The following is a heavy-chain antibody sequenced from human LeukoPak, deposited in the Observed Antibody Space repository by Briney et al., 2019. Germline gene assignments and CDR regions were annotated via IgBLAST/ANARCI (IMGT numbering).Heavy chain of an antibody. CDR2: PYPGDSDT. Sequence: GESLKISCKSSGYNFTSYWIGWVRQMPGKGLEWLGIPYPGDSDTRYSPPFQGQVTISADKSISTAYLQWSSLQASDTAIYYCARGYYGSSGLDYWGQGTLVTVSS. J-gene: IGHJ4*02. V-gene: IGHV5-51*01. CDR1: GYNFTSYW. CDR3: ARGYYGSSGLDY. D-gene: IGHD3-10*01.